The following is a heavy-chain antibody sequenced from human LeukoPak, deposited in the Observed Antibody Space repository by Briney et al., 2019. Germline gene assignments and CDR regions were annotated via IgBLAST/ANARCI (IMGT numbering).Heavy chain of an antibody. CDR2: ISSSSSYI. V-gene: IGHV3-21*01. J-gene: IGHJ6*02. Sequence: GSLRLSCAASGFTFSSYSMNWVRQAPGKGLEWVSSISSSSSYIYYADSVKGRFTISRDNAKNSLYLQMNSLRAEDTAVYYCARESGTSGSYFLEYYYGMDVWGQGTTVTVSS. CDR3: ARESGTSGSYFLEYYYGMDV. CDR1: GFTFSSYS. D-gene: IGHD1-26*01.